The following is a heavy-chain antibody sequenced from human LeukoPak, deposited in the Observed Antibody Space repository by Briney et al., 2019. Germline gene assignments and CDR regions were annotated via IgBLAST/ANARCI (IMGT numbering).Heavy chain of an antibody. CDR2: ISAYNGDT. CDR3: ARDPDGAEDFDY. J-gene: IGHJ4*02. V-gene: IGHV1-18*01. CDR1: GFTFTSYG. Sequence: AAVKVSCEASGFTFTSYGISWVRQAPGQGLEWMGWISAYNGDTNYAQKFRGRVTMTTDTSTSTAYMDLRSLRSDDTAVYYCARDPDGAEDFDYWGQGTLVTVSS. D-gene: IGHD3-16*01.